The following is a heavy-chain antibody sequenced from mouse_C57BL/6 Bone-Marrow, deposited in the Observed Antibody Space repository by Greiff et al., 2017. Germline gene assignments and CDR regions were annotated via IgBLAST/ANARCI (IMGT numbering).Heavy chain of an antibody. CDR3: GDFDY. V-gene: IGHV1-74*01. CDR2: IHPADGGT. J-gene: IGHJ4*01. CDR1: GYTFTSYW. Sequence: QVQLQQPGAELVKPGASVKVSCKASGYTFTSYWMPWVKQRPGPGLEWIGRIHPADGGTNYNQKFQGKATLTVANSSSTAYMQLSSLTSEDSAVXYCGDFDYWGQGTSVTVSA.